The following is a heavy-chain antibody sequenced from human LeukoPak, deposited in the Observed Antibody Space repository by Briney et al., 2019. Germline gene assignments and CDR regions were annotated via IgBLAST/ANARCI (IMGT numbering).Heavy chain of an antibody. CDR3: ARGTVTHDY. J-gene: IGHJ4*02. Sequence: PSETLSLTCTVSGDSISSYYWSWIRQPPGKGLEWIGYIYYSGSTNYNPSLKSRVTISVDTSKNQFSLKLSSVTAADTAVYYCARGTVTHDYWGQGTLVTVSS. CDR1: GDSISSYY. D-gene: IGHD4-11*01. V-gene: IGHV4-59*08. CDR2: IYYSGST.